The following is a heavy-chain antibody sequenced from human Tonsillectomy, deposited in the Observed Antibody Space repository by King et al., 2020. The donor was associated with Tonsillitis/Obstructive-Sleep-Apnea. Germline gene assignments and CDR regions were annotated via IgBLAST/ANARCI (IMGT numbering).Heavy chain of an antibody. V-gene: IGHV1-2*02. CDR2: INPNSGGT. CDR1: GYTFVGYY. CDR3: AREWDGHLDTAQLY. D-gene: IGHD5-24*01. J-gene: IGHJ4*02. Sequence: VQLVQSGAEVKKPGASVKVSCKASGYTFVGYYIHRVRQAPGQGLEWMGWINPNSGGTNYAQRFQGRVTMTRDTSISTAYMELSRLTSDDTALYYCAREWDGHLDTAQLYWGQGTLVTVCS.